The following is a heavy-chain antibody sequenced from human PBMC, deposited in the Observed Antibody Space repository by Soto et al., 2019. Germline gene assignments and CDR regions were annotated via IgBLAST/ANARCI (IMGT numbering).Heavy chain of an antibody. CDR1: GASISNAGYY. CDR2: ISYSGST. CDR3: TRGGYDFLYHAY. D-gene: IGHD3-3*01. V-gene: IGHV4-31*03. Sequence: QVQLQESGPGLVKPSQTLSLTCTVSGASISNAGYYWNWIRQRPGKGLEWIGYISYSGSTYYNPSLKSRLTISIDTSKSQFSLSLNSVTAADTAVYCCTRGGYDFLYHAYWGQGALVTVSS. J-gene: IGHJ4*02.